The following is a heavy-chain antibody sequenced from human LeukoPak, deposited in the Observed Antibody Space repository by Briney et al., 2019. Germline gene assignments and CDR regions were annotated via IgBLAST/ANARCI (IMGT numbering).Heavy chain of an antibody. CDR1: GYTFTSYG. J-gene: IGHJ6*02. V-gene: IGHV1-18*01. CDR2: ISAYNGNT. D-gene: IGHD6-19*01. CDR3: ARAGYSSGWYVRYYYYGMDV. Sequence: ASVKVSCTASGYTFTSYGISWVRQAPGQGLEWMGWISAYNGNTNYAQKLQGRVTMTTDTSTSTAYMELRSLRSDDTAVYYCARAGYSSGWYVRYYYYGMDVWGQGTTVTVSS.